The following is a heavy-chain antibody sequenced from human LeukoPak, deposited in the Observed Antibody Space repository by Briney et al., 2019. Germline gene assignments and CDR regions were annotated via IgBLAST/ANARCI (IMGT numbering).Heavy chain of an antibody. V-gene: IGHV3-30*02. CDR2: IRYDGSNK. Sequence: GGSLRLFCAASGFTFSSYAMHWVRQAPGKGLEWVAFIRYDGSNKYYADSVKGRFTISRDNSKNTLYLQMNSLRAEDTAVYYCAKEGDFWSGSEDYYFDYWGQGTLVTVSS. J-gene: IGHJ4*02. CDR3: AKEGDFWSGSEDYYFDY. CDR1: GFTFSSYA. D-gene: IGHD3-3*01.